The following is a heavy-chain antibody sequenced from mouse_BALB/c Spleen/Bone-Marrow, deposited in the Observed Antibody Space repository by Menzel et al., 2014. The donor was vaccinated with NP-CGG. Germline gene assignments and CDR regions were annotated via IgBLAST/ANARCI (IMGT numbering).Heavy chain of an antibody. CDR1: GYTFSNYW. D-gene: IGHD3-1*01. CDR2: IYPGNSDT. V-gene: IGHV1-5*01. Sequence: VQLQQPGTVLAGPGAAVKMSCKASGYTFSNYWMHWVKQRPGQGLEWIGTIYPGNSDTTYNQKFKGKAKLTAVTSTSTAYMELSSLTNEDSAVYYCTTLARSDFDYWGQGTTLTVSS. CDR3: TTLARSDFDY. J-gene: IGHJ2*01.